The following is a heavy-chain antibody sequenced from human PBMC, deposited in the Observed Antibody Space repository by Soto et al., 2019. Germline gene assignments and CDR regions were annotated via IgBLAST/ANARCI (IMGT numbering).Heavy chain of an antibody. CDR1: GFTFSSYG. CDR2: ISYDGSNK. CDR3: AKSPQRTGAQQFDY. D-gene: IGHD1-1*01. J-gene: IGHJ4*02. V-gene: IGHV3-30*18. Sequence: GGSLRLSCAASGFTFSSYGMHWVRQAPGKGLEWVAVISYDGSNKYDADSVKGRFTISRDNSKNTLYLQMNSRRAEDTAVYYCAKSPQRTGAQQFDYWGQGTLVTVSS.